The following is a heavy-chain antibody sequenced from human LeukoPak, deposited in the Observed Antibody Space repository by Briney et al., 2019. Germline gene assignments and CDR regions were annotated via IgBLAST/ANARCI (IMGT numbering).Heavy chain of an antibody. CDR3: ARAPLEVYAMGGVVYYFDY. CDR2: ICHSGST. CDR1: GGSISSSSYY. D-gene: IGHD2-8*02. V-gene: IGHV4-39*07. Sequence: PSETLSLTCTVSGGSISSSSYYWGWIRQPPGKGLEWIGSICHSGSTYYNPSLKSRVTISVDTSKNQFSLKLSSVTAADTAVYYCARAPLEVYAMGGVVYYFDYWGQGTLVTVSS. J-gene: IGHJ4*02.